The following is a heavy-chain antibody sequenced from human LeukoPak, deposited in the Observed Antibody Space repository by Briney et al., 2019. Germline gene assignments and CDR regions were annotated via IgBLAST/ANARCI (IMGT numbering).Heavy chain of an antibody. CDR1: GFTVSSNY. CDR2: TYSGGRT. V-gene: IGHV3-53*01. D-gene: IGHD3-10*01. CDR3: ARVYYGSGSLYYYYYYMDV. Sequence: PGGSLRLSCAASGFTVSSNYMSWVRQAPGKGLEWVSVTYSGGRTYYADSVKGRFTISRDNSKKTLFLQMDSLRAEDTAVYYCARVYYGSGSLYYYYYYMDVWGKGTTVIISS. J-gene: IGHJ6*03.